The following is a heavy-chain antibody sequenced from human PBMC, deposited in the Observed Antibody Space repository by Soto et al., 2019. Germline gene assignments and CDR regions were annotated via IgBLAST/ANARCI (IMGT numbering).Heavy chain of an antibody. D-gene: IGHD4-17*01. CDR1: GFTFSYYA. Sequence: RGSLRLSCAASGFTFSYYAMSWVRQAPGKGLEWVSGISGGGGDTYYADSVKDRFTISRDNSKNMLYLQMSSLRAEDTAVYYCAKDTRYKYDYDGIDDYWGQGTLVTVSS. J-gene: IGHJ4*02. CDR3: AKDTRYKYDYDGIDDY. V-gene: IGHV3-23*01. CDR2: ISGGGGDT.